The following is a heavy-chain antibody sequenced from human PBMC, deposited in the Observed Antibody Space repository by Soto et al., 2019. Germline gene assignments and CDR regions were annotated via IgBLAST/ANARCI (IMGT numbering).Heavy chain of an antibody. V-gene: IGHV3-23*01. CDR1: GFTFSSYA. D-gene: IGHD3-10*01. CDR2: ISGSGGST. Sequence: EVQLLESGGGLVQPGGSLRLSCAASGFTFSSYAMSWVRQAPGKGLEWVSAISGSGGSTYYADSVKGRFTISRDNSKNTLYLQMNSLRAEDTAVYYCAKHAVRGVISVRGYYFDYWGQGTLVTVSS. J-gene: IGHJ4*02. CDR3: AKHAVRGVISVRGYYFDY.